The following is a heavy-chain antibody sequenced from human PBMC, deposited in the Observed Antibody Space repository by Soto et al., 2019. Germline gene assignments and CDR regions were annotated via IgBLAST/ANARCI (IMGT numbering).Heavy chain of an antibody. CDR1: GDSVTSVSDY. CDR2: IYYSGSA. D-gene: IGHD3-10*01. CDR3: ARGVGFGYYYYHMDL. J-gene: IGHJ6*02. Sequence: SETLSLTCTVSGDSVTSVSDYWSWIRQPPGKGLEWIGYIYYSGSADYNPSLGSRVTISIDTSKNQFPLKLTSVTAADTAVYYCARGVGFGYYYYHMDLWGQGTTVTVSS. V-gene: IGHV4-61*01.